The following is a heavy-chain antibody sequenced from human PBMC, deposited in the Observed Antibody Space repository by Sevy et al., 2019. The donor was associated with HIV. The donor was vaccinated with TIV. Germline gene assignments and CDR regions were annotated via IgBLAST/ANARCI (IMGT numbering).Heavy chain of an antibody. CDR2: IYADGSIT. J-gene: IGHJ4*02. D-gene: IGHD1-26*01. CDR3: ARASGGTYPEKFDH. CDR1: GFTFSSYW. Sequence: GGSLRLSCAASGFTFSSYWMHWVRQAPGKGLVWMSRIYADGSITSYVDSVEGRFTISRDKARNTLYLQMNSLRAEDTAVYYCARASGGTYPEKFDHWGQGTLVTVSS. V-gene: IGHV3-74*01.